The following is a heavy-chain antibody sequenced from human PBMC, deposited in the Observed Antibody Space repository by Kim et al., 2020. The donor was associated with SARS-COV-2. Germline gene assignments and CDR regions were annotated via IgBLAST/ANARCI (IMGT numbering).Heavy chain of an antibody. CDR2: ISYDGSNK. Sequence: GGSLRLSCAASGFTFSSYGMHWVRQAPGKGLEWVAVISYDGSNKYYADSVKGRFTISRDNSKNTLYLQMNSLRAEDTAVYYCAELVSVIAAAGTSPGMYV. CDR1: GFTFSSYG. J-gene: IGHJ6*01. D-gene: IGHD6-13*01. V-gene: IGHV3-30*18. CDR3: AELVSVIAAAGTSPGMYV.